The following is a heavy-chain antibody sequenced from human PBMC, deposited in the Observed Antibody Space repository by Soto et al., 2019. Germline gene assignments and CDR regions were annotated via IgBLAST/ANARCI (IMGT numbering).Heavy chain of an antibody. Sequence: ASVKVSCKASGYTFTSYFISWVRQAPGQGLEWMGGISAYNGHTNYAQKFQGRLTMTTEASTTTAYMELRGLRSDDTAVYYCTRRPAEYWNGSVAREDFEYWGQGTLVNVSS. J-gene: IGHJ4*02. CDR1: GYTFTSYF. CDR3: TRRPAEYWNGSVAREDFEY. V-gene: IGHV1-18*04. CDR2: ISAYNGHT. D-gene: IGHD3-3*01.